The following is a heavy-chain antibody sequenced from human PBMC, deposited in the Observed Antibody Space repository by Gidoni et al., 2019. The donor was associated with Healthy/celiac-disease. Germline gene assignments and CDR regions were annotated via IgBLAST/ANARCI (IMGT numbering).Heavy chain of an antibody. CDR1: GLPFSNYY. V-gene: IGHV3-11*01. J-gene: IGHJ4*02. Sequence: QVQLVESGGGLVKPGGSLRLPCHASGLPFSNYYMRWIRQAPGQGLEWVSYISSSGSTIYYADSVKGRFTISRDNAKNSLYLQMNSLRAEDTAVYYCARDPPGYGGNSGYFDYWGQGTLVTVSS. CDR2: ISSSGSTI. D-gene: IGHD4-17*01. CDR3: ARDPPGYGGNSGYFDY.